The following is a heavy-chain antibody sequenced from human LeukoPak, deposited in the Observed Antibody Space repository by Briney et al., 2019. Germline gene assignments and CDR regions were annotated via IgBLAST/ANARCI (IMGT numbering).Heavy chain of an antibody. V-gene: IGHV1-18*01. J-gene: IGHJ4*02. CDR3: LRDAQRPRLTPDY. CDR2: ISTYNGDT. Sequence: ASVTVSCKASGYTFNTYGISWVRQAPGQGLEWMGWISTYNGDTNYVQSLQGRVTLTTDTSTSTAYMELMSLRSDDTAVYYCLRDAQRPRLTPDYWGQGTLVTVSS. CDR1: GYTFNTYG. D-gene: IGHD6-25*01.